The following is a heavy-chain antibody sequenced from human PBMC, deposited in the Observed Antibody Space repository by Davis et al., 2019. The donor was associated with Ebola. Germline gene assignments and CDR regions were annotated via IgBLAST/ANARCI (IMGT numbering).Heavy chain of an antibody. CDR3: ARHGRYYDSSGYYYAPYYFDY. CDR1: GGFVSSGGYS. Sequence: SETLSLTCAVSGGFVSSGGYSWSWIRQPPGKGLEWIGYYYYTGSTYYNPSLKSRVTISVDTSKNQFSLKLSSVTAADTAVYYCARHGRYYDSSGYYYAPYYFDYWGQGTLVTVSS. CDR2: YYYTGST. V-gene: IGHV4-30-2*03. J-gene: IGHJ4*02. D-gene: IGHD3-22*01.